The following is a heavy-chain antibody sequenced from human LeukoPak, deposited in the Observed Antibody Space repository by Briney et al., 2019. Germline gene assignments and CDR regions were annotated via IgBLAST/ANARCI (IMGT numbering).Heavy chain of an antibody. D-gene: IGHD1-26*01. CDR2: IIPMLGTV. CDR3: ARDQKVGATPYFGMDV. Sequence: GASVKVSCKTSGYLFTTYAINWMRQAPGQGLEWMGRIIPMLGTVNYAQKFQGRVTIIADKFTSTAYMELSSLRSEDTAVYYCARDQKVGATPYFGMDVWGQGTTVTVSS. J-gene: IGHJ6*02. V-gene: IGHV1-69*04. CDR1: GYLFTTYA.